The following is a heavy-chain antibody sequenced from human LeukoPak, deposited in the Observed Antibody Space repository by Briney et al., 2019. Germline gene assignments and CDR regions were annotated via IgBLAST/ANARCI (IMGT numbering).Heavy chain of an antibody. J-gene: IGHJ5*02. CDR2: MYHSGST. Sequence: SETLSLTCTVSGNSISSGYCWGWIRQPPGKGLEWIGSMYHSGSTCYNASLKSRVTISVDTSKNQISLKLSSVTAADTAVYYCARGSSEVVTAIPGKFLQYNWFDPWGQGTLVTVSS. CDR3: ARGSSEVVTAIPGKFLQYNWFDP. V-gene: IGHV4-38-2*02. CDR1: GNSISSGYC. D-gene: IGHD2-21*02.